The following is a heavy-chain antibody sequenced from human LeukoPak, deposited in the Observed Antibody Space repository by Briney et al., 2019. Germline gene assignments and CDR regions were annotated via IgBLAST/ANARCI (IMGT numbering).Heavy chain of an antibody. V-gene: IGHV4-61*08. J-gene: IGHJ4*02. CDR2: IYYSGST. D-gene: IGHD3-3*01. CDR1: GGSISSGDYY. Sequence: SQTLSLTCTVSGGSISSGDYYWSWIRQPPGKGLEWIGYIYYSGSTNYNPSLKSRVTISVDTSKNQFSLKLSSVTAADTAVYYCARATIFGVVTKRGPSCFHDYWGQGTLVTVSS. CDR3: ARATIFGVVTKRGPSCFHDY.